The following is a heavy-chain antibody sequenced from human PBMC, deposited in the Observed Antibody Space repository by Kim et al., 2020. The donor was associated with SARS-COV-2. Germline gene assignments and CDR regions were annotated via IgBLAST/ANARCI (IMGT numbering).Heavy chain of an antibody. Sequence: DSVKGRFTISRDNSKNTLYLQMNSLRAEDTAVYYCAKDLDSSGSLGYFDYWGQGTLVTVSS. V-gene: IGHV3-23*01. J-gene: IGHJ4*02. CDR3: AKDLDSSGSLGYFDY. D-gene: IGHD3-22*01.